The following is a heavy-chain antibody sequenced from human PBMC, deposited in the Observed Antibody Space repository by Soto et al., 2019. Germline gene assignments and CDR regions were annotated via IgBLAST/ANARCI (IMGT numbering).Heavy chain of an antibody. CDR3: ATRYSEKSAHPQTFDI. CDR2: FYSSGRT. CDR1: GVFISSSY. D-gene: IGHD3-9*01. V-gene: IGHV4-59*01. Sequence: ASETLSLTCTVSGVFISSSYWSWIRQSPGGRGVWMMCFYSSGRTTYTPPLKSRVTTSVETSKNQFSPQLHSVIAADTAVYYCATRYSEKSAHPQTFDIWGPGTMVTVSS. J-gene: IGHJ3*02.